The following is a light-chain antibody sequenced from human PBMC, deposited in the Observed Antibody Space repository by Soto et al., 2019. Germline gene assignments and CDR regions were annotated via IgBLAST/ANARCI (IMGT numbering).Light chain of an antibody. CDR2: EDN. J-gene: IGLJ3*02. Sequence: NFMLTQPHSVSESPGKTVTISCTRSSGSIASNYVQWYQQRPGSAPTTVIYEDNQRPSGVPDRFSGSIDSSSNSASLTISGLKTEDEADYYCQSSDSTPWVFGGGTKLTVL. V-gene: IGLV6-57*04. CDR3: QSSDSTPWV. CDR1: SGSIASNY.